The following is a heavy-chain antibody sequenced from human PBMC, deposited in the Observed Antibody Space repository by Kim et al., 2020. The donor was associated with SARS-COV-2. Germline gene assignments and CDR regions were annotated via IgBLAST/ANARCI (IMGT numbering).Heavy chain of an antibody. D-gene: IGHD2-2*01. Sequence: SETLSLTCAVYGGSFSGYYWSWIRQPPGKGLEWIGEINHSGSTNYNPSLKSRVTISVDTSKNQFSLKLSSVTAADTAVYYCARESLAPYCSSTSCPFGWFDPWGQGTLVTVSS. CDR3: ARESLAPYCSSTSCPFGWFDP. J-gene: IGHJ5*02. V-gene: IGHV4-34*01. CDR2: INHSGST. CDR1: GGSFSGYY.